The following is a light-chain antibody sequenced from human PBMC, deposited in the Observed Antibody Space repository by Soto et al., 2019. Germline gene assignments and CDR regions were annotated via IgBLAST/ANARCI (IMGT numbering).Light chain of an antibody. CDR3: CSYAGSSTFYV. V-gene: IGLV2-23*01. CDR2: EGS. J-gene: IGLJ1*01. Sequence: QSALTQPASVSGSPEQSITISCTGTSSDVGSYNLVSWYQLHPGKAPKLMIYEGSKRPSGVSHRFSGSKSGNTASLTISGLQAEDEADYYCCSYAGSSTFYVFGPGTKVTVL. CDR1: SSDVGSYNL.